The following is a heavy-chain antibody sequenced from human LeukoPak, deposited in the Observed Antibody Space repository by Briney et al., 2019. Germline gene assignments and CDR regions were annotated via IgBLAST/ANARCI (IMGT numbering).Heavy chain of an antibody. Sequence: ASVKVSCTASGYTFTNYYIHWVRQTPGQGLAWMEIINPSGGSTSYAQKFQGRVTMTRDTSTSTVYMELSSLRSEDTAVYYCARSRTVGGTNWFDPWGQGTLVTVSS. CDR3: ARSRTVGGTNWFDP. J-gene: IGHJ5*02. V-gene: IGHV1-46*01. CDR2: INPSGGST. D-gene: IGHD1-26*01. CDR1: GYTFTNYY.